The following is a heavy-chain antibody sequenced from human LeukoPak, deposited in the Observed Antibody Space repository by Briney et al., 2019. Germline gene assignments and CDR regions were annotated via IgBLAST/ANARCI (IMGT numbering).Heavy chain of an antibody. D-gene: IGHD6-19*01. CDR3: ARLSGWFDY. CDR2: IYSGGTT. V-gene: IGHV3-53*01. CDR1: GFSVSSNY. J-gene: IGHJ4*02. Sequence: GGSLRLSCAASGFSVSSNYVSWVRQAPGKVLEWVSLIYSGGTTYYSESVKGRFTISRDNSKNTLYLQMNSLRAEDTAVYYCARLSGWFDYWGQGTLVTVSS.